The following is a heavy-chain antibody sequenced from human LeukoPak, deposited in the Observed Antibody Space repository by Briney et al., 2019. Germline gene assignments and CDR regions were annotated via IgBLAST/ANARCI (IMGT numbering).Heavy chain of an antibody. CDR2: IYYSGST. D-gene: IGHD3-9*01. CDR3: ARHIQVTFRVSRLGWFDA. Sequence: SETLSLTCTVSGGSISSHYWSWIRQSPGKGLEWIGYIYYSGSTNYNPSLKSRVTISVDTSKNQFSLKLSSVTAADTAVYYCARHIQVTFRVSRLGWFDAWGQGTLVTVSS. CDR1: GGSISSHY. V-gene: IGHV4-59*11. J-gene: IGHJ5*02.